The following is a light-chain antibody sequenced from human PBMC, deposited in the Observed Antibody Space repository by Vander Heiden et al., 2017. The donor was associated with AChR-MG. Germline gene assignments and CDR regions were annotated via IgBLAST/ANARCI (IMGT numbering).Light chain of an antibody. V-gene: IGKV1-39*01. CDR2: DAS. J-gene: IGKJ3*01. Sequence: DLPMTQSQSSLSASVGDRVTITCRARQSISSYLNWSQQKPGKAPKLLIYDASSWQSGVISRFSRSGSGTDFTLTTSRRQPEEYATYYCQQRDSTPSCTFGPGTKVDIK. CDR3: QQRDSTPSCT. CDR1: QSISSY.